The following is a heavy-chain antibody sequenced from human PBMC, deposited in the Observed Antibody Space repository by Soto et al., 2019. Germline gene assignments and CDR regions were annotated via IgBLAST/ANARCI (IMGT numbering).Heavy chain of an antibody. CDR2: INAGNGNT. D-gene: IGHD3-22*01. CDR1: GYTFTDYA. V-gene: IGHV1-3*01. Sequence: QVQLVQSGAEVKKPGASVKVSCKASGYTFTDYALHWVRQAPGQRLEWMGWINAGNGNTKCSQKFQGRVTITRDTSASTAYMELISLKSEDTAVYYCARGDYYDIHDYWGQGTLVTVSS. CDR3: ARGDYYDIHDY. J-gene: IGHJ4*02.